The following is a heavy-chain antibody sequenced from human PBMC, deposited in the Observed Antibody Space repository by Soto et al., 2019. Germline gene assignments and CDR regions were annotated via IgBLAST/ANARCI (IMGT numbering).Heavy chain of an antibody. D-gene: IGHD3-10*01. V-gene: IGHV4-34*01. Sequence: QVHLQQWGAGLLKPSETLSLTCAVNGGAFNGYYWTWIRQSPGKGLQWIGEINHSGTVDYNPSLKSRVTFSIDTSKKQFSRTLTSVTAADTAVYYCARAGAARVRGSSGGFDYWGQGTLVTVSS. CDR2: INHSGTV. CDR1: GGAFNGYY. J-gene: IGHJ4*02. CDR3: ARAGAARVRGSSGGFDY.